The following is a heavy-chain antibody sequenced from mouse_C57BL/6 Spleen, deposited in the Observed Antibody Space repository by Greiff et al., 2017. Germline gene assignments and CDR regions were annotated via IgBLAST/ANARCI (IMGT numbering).Heavy chain of an antibody. CDR3: ARGGNWEDYAMDY. Sequence: QVHVKQSGAELAKPGASVKLSCKASGYTFTSYWMHWVKQRPGQGLEWIGYINPSSGYTKYNQKFKDKATLTADKSSSTAYMQLSSLTYEDSAVYYCARGGNWEDYAMDYWGQGTSVTVSS. J-gene: IGHJ4*01. CDR2: INPSSGYT. D-gene: IGHD4-1*01. V-gene: IGHV1-7*01. CDR1: GYTFTSYW.